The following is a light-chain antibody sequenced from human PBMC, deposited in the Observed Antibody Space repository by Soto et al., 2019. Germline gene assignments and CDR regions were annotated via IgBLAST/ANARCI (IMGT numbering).Light chain of an antibody. CDR2: GAS. CDR3: QQYGSSPPLT. Sequence: EIVLPQSQATPSLSPGERATLSCTARNSFSSSFLAWYQQKPGQDPRHLIYGASSRATGIPDRFRGSGSGTEFTLTISKLEPKDFAVYYCQQYGSSPPLTFGQGTKVDIK. V-gene: IGKV3-20*01. J-gene: IGKJ1*01. CDR1: NSFSSSF.